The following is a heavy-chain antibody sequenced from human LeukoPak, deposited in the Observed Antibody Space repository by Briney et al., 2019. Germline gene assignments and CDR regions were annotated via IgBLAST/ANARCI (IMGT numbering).Heavy chain of an antibody. CDR2: IYNNGRT. V-gene: IGHV4-30-4*01. CDR1: GGSISSGDYY. CDR3: ARGRSSSWSSFDY. D-gene: IGHD6-13*01. J-gene: IGHJ4*02. Sequence: SETLSLTCTVSGGSISSGDYYWSWIRQPPGKGLEWIGYIYNNGRTYYNPSPKSRVTISVDTSKNLFSLKVSSVTAADAAVYYCARGRSSSWSSFDYWGQGTLVTVSS.